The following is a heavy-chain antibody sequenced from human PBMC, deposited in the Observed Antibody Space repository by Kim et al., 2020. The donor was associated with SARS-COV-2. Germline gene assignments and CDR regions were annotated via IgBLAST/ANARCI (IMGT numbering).Heavy chain of an antibody. CDR1: GIPFSNAW. CDR2: IKSKNDGGTA. CDR3: TTVSMR. V-gene: IGHV3-15*01. Sequence: GGSLRLSCAVSGIPFSNAWFNWVRQAPGKGLEWVGRIKSKNDGGTADLAAPVKGRFAISRDDSKNTLYLLMNSLRTDDSAVYYCTTVSMRWGQGTLVTVS. D-gene: IGHD2-2*01. J-gene: IGHJ4*02.